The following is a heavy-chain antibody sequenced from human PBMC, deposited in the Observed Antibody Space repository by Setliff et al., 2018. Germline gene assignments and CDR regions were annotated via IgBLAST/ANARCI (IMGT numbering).Heavy chain of an antibody. V-gene: IGHV3-23*01. J-gene: IGHJ4*02. CDR1: GFRFSDLY. D-gene: IGHD1-26*01. CDR2: ISGGGDST. Sequence: PGESLRLSCAASGFRFSDLYMNWVRQTPGKGLEWVSSISGGGDSTYYADSVMGRVTISRDNSKNSLFLQMNSLRVYDTAIYYCAKDGVGPTFTYFFDYWGQGSQVTVSS. CDR3: AKDGVGPTFTYFFDY.